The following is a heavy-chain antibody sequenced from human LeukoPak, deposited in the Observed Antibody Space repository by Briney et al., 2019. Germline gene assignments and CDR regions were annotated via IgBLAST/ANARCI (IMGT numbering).Heavy chain of an antibody. J-gene: IGHJ5*02. Sequence: ASVKVSCKASGYTFTGYYMHWVRQAPGQGLEWMGRINPNSGNTGYAQKFQGRVTITRNTSISTAYMELSSLRSEDTAVYYCARMAYCSGGSCYHNWFDPWGQGTLVTVSS. D-gene: IGHD2-15*01. V-gene: IGHV1-8*03. CDR1: GYTFTGYY. CDR2: INPNSGNT. CDR3: ARMAYCSGGSCYHNWFDP.